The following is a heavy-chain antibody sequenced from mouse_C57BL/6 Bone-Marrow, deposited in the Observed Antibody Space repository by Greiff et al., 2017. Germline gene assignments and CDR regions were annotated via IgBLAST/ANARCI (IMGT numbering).Heavy chain of an antibody. CDR1: GFTFSSYA. V-gene: IGHV5-9-1*02. J-gene: IGHJ2*01. D-gene: IGHD1-1*01. CDR3: TRGHYGSSFDY. CDR2: ISSGGDYI. Sequence: EVQLVESGEGLVKPGGSLKLSCAASGFTFSSYAMSWVRQTPEKRLEWVAYISSGGDYIYYAATVKGRFTISRDNARNTLYLQMSSLKSEDTAMYYCTRGHYGSSFDYWGQGTTLTVSS.